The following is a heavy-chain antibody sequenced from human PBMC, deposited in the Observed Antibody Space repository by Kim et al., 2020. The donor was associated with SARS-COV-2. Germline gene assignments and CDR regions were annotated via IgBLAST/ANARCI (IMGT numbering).Heavy chain of an antibody. V-gene: IGHV4-34*01. CDR1: GGSFSGYH. J-gene: IGHJ6*04. CDR3: ARGRAGVVPSPILGIGPHYDYYARDV. Sequence: SETLSLTCAVYGGSFSGYHWSWIRQPPGKGLEWIGEIKHSGSTNYNPSLKSRVTMSVDTSKSQFSLKLRSVTAADTAVYYCARGRAGVVPSPILGIGPHYDYYARDVWGERTTVTVSS. D-gene: IGHD2-2*02. CDR2: IKHSGST.